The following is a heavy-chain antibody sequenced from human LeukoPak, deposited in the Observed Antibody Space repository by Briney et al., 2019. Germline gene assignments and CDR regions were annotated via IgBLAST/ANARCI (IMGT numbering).Heavy chain of an antibody. D-gene: IGHD2-15*01. CDR2: IIPIFGTA. CDR1: GYTFTSYA. Sequence: SVKVSCKASGYTFTSYAMNWVRQAPGQGLEWMGGIIPIFGTANYAQKFQGRVTITADESTSTAYMELSSLRSEDTAVYYCARAKDIVVVVAATYNWFDPWGQGTLVTVSS. V-gene: IGHV1-69*13. CDR3: ARAKDIVVVVAATYNWFDP. J-gene: IGHJ5*02.